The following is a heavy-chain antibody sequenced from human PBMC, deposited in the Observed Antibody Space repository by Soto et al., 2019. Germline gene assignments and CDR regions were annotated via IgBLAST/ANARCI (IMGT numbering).Heavy chain of an antibody. J-gene: IGHJ6*02. Sequence: AVKVSCKASGGTSSSYAISWVRQAPGQGLEWMGGIIPIFGTANYAQKFQGRVTITADESTSTAYMELSSLRSEDTAVDYCAREGTKWTYDTNGMDGWGQGTTVTVAS. CDR3: AREGTKWTYDTNGMDG. D-gene: IGHD5-12*01. CDR1: GGTSSSYA. V-gene: IGHV1-69*13. CDR2: IIPIFGTA.